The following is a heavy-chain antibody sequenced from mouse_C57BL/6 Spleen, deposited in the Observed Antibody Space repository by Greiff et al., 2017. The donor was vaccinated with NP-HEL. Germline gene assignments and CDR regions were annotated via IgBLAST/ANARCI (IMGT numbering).Heavy chain of an antibody. CDR2: ILPSIGRT. CDR3: ARRGNYEGWYFDV. J-gene: IGHJ1*03. Sequence: QVQLKQSGSELRSPGSSVKLSCKDFDSEVFPIAYMSWVRQKPGHGFEWIGGILPSIGRTIYGEKFEDKATLDADTLSNTAYLELNSLTSEDSAIYYCARRGNYEGWYFDVWGTGTTVTVSS. D-gene: IGHD2-1*01. V-gene: IGHV15-2*01. CDR1: DSEVFPIAY.